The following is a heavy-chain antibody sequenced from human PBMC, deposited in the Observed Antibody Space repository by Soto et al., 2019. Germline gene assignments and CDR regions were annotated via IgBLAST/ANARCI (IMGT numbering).Heavy chain of an antibody. CDR3: ARVMILRGCQTSHFDY. Sequence: ASVKVSCKASGYTFTSYGISWVRQAPGQGLEWMGWISAYNGNTNYAQKLQGRVTMTTDTSTSTAYMELRSLRSDDTAVYYCARVMILRGCQTSHFDYWGQGTLVTVSS. J-gene: IGHJ4*02. V-gene: IGHV1-18*01. CDR2: ISAYNGNT. CDR1: GYTFTSYG. D-gene: IGHD3-9*01.